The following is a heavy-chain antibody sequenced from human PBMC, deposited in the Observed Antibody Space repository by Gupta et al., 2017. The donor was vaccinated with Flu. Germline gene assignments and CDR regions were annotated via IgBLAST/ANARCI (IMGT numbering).Heavy chain of an antibody. Sequence: RQAPGKGLEWVSAISGSGDSTYNSDPAKDRFIISRDNSKNAVYLQMDSLRAEDTAIYYCVKWGICGQIDLADQWGQGTVVAVSS. J-gene: IGHJ4*02. V-gene: IGHV3-23*01. D-gene: IGHD7-27*01. CDR3: VKWGICGQIDLADQ. CDR2: ISGSGDST.